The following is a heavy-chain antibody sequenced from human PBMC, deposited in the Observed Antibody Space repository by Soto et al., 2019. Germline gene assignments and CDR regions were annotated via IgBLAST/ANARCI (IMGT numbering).Heavy chain of an antibody. V-gene: IGHV4-61*01. CDR2: IYYSGST. CDR1: GGSVSSGSYY. J-gene: IGHJ4*02. D-gene: IGHD3-10*01. Sequence: PSETLSLTCTVSGGSVSSGSYYWSWIRQPPGKGLEWIGYIYYSGSTNYNPSLKSRVTISVDTSKNQFSLKLSSVTAADTAVYYCARAWWGYYGSGSYLYFDYWGQGTLVTVSS. CDR3: ARAWWGYYGSGSYLYFDY.